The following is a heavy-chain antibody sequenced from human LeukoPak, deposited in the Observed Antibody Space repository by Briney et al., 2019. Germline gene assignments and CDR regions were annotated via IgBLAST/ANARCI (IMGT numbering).Heavy chain of an antibody. CDR2: ISYDGSNK. V-gene: IGHV3-30*03. CDR1: GFTFSTYG. D-gene: IGHD2-15*01. CDR3: ARDQPDYCSGGSCYYYYMDV. J-gene: IGHJ6*03. Sequence: GGSLRLSCAASGFTFSTYGMHWVRQAPGKGLEWVAVISYDGSNKYYADSVKGRFTISRDNSKNTLYLQMNSLRAEDMAVYYCARDQPDYCSGGSCYYYYMDVWGKGTTVTVSS.